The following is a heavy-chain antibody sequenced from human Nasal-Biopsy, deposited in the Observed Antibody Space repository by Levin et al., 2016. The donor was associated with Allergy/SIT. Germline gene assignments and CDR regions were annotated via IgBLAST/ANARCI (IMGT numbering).Heavy chain of an antibody. CDR3: AKVGGRQSMSSPLDY. CDR1: GFAFNSFG. CDR2: ISFDGSHK. D-gene: IGHD3-16*01. V-gene: IGHV3-30*18. Sequence: GSLRLSCAASGFAFNSFGIHWVRQAPGMGLQWVALISFDGSHKYYRDSVKGRFTISRDNSKNTVYLQMDTLRPEDSAVYYCAKVGGRQSMSSPLDYWGQGTLVTVSS. J-gene: IGHJ4*02.